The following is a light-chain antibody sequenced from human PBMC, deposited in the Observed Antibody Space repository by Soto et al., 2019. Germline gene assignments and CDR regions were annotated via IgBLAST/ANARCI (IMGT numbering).Light chain of an antibody. Sequence: ETVLTPSPASLSFSPGERATLSCRASQNIGTYLAWYQQKPGQAPRLLIYDASNRATGIPARFSGSGSGTDFTLTISGLAPEDFAVYYCQQRSSWPPGFGQGTRLEI. CDR2: DAS. CDR1: QNIGTY. CDR3: QQRSSWPPG. V-gene: IGKV3-11*01. J-gene: IGKJ5*01.